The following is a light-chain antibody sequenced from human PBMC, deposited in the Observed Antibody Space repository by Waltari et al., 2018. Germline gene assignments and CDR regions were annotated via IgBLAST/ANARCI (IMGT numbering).Light chain of an antibody. CDR2: EVS. CDR3: CSYVGSSAVV. J-gene: IGLJ2*01. Sequence: QSALTQPASVSGSPGQSITISCTGTSSDVGRYDLVSWYQQHPGKAPKAMIYEVSKRPSGVSNRFSGSKFGNTASLTISGLQAEDEADYYCCSYVGSSAVVFGGGTKLTVL. V-gene: IGLV2-23*02. CDR1: SSDVGRYDL.